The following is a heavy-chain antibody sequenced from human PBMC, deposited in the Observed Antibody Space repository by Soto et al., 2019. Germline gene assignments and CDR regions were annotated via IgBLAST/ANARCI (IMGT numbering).Heavy chain of an antibody. J-gene: IGHJ4*02. Sequence: EVQLVESGGGLVQPGGSLRLSCAASGLTFSSSWMSWARQAPGKGLEWVANIKQDGSEKYSLDSVKGRFTISRDNAKNSLYLQMNSLRAEDTAVYYCARDLGYQTLDYWGQGTLVTVSS. CDR2: IKQDGSEK. CDR1: GLTFSSSW. D-gene: IGHD6-25*01. CDR3: ARDLGYQTLDY. V-gene: IGHV3-7*01.